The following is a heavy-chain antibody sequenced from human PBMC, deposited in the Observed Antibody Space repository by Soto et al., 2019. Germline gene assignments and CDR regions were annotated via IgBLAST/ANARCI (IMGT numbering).Heavy chain of an antibody. CDR1: GFTFNNYA. CDR3: AKDYFETKGPYFFDY. Sequence: VQLLESGGGLVQPGGSLRLSCAASGFTFNNYAMNWVRQVPGKGLEWVSAIRNSGGFTYYADSVKGRFTISRDNSKNTLYLHMNSLRAEDTALYYCAKDYFETKGPYFFDYWGQGTLVTVSS. J-gene: IGHJ4*02. CDR2: IRNSGGFT. V-gene: IGHV3-23*01. D-gene: IGHD1-26*01.